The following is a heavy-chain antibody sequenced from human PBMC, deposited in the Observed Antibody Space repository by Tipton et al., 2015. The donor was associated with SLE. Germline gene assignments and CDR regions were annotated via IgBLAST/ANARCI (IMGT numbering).Heavy chain of an antibody. D-gene: IGHD3-16*01. J-gene: IGHJ4*02. CDR3: ARGGPDYGGY. CDR2: IYYSGST. CDR1: GGSISSHY. Sequence: TLSLTCTVSGGSISSHYWSWIRQPPGKGLEWIGYIYYSGSTTYNPSLKSRVTISVDTSKNQFSLKLSSVTAADTAVYYCARGGPDYGGYWGQGTLVTVSS. V-gene: IGHV4-59*11.